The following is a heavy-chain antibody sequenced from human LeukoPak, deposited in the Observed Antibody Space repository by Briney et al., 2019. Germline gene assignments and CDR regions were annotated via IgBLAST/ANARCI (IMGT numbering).Heavy chain of an antibody. CDR1: GGTFSSYA. D-gene: IGHD6-13*01. V-gene: IGHV1-69*06. CDR2: IVPIFGTA. Sequence: SVKVSCKASGGTFSSYAISWVRQAPGQGLEWMGRIVPIFGTANYAQKFQGRVTITADKSTSTAYMELSSLRSEDTAVYYCALPSWEGIAAAGTVTWFDPWGQGTLVTVSS. CDR3: ALPSWEGIAAAGTVTWFDP. J-gene: IGHJ5*02.